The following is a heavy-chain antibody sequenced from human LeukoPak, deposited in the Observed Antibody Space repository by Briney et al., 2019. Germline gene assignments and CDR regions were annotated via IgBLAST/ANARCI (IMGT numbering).Heavy chain of an antibody. CDR1: GYTFTGYY. D-gene: IGHD2-15*01. V-gene: IGHV1-2*02. CDR3: ARDLARYCSGGSCYWFDP. J-gene: IGHJ5*02. CDR2: INPNSGGT. Sequence: GASVKVSCKASGYTFTGYYMHWVRQAPGQGLEWMGWINPNSGGTNYAQKFQGRVTMTRDTSISTAYMELSRLRSDDTAVYYCARDLARYCSGGSCYWFDPWGQGTLVTVSS.